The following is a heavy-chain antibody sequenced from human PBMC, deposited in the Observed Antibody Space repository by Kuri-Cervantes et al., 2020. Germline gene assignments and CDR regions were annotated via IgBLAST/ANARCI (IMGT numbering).Heavy chain of an antibody. V-gene: IGHV3-11*04. CDR3: ARAQAITIFGVAYYYYYYMDV. J-gene: IGHJ6*03. CDR2: ISSSGGTI. CDR1: GFTFSDYY. Sequence: GGSLRLSCAASGFTFSDYYMSWIRQAPGKGLEWVSYISSSGGTIYYADSVKGRFTISRDNAKNSLYLQMNSLRAEDTAVYYCARAQAITIFGVAYYYYYYMDVWGKGTTVTVSS. D-gene: IGHD3-3*01.